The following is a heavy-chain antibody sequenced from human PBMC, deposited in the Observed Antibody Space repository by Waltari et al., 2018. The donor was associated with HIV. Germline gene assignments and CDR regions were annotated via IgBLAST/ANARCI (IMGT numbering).Heavy chain of an antibody. Sequence: QVYLVQSGPEVKRPGASVKISCKAYGYTFIHFDVTWVRQDPGQGPEWLGWMNPNSGNTASPYIFEERVTMTTDVSTATAYMEMSGLTPEDTAIYYCARNSSAKGNRYFYYGLDVWGQGTPVTV. V-gene: IGHV1-8*02. CDR3: ARNSSAKGNRYFYYGLDV. J-gene: IGHJ6*02. CDR1: GYTFIHFD. CDR2: MNPNSGNT. D-gene: IGHD3-22*01.